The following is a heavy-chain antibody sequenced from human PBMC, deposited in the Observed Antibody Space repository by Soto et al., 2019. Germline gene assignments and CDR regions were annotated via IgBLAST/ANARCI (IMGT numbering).Heavy chain of an antibody. V-gene: IGHV4-61*01. CDR2: IYYSGST. Sequence: SETLSLTCTVSGGSVSSGSYYWSWIRQPPGKGLEWIGYIYYSGSTNYNPSLKSRVTISVDTSKNQFSLKLSSVTAADTAVYYCAREEAPMVRGVITYWFDPWGQGTLVTVSS. J-gene: IGHJ5*02. CDR3: AREEAPMVRGVITYWFDP. D-gene: IGHD3-10*01. CDR1: GGSVSSGSYY.